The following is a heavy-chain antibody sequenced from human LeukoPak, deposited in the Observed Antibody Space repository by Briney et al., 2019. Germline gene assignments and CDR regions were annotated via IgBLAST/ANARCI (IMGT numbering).Heavy chain of an antibody. J-gene: IGHJ3*02. D-gene: IGHD3-3*01. Sequence: SETLSLTCTVSGGSISSYYWSWIRQPPGKGLEWIGYIFYSGSTNYNPSLKSRVTISVDTSKNQFSLKLSSVTAADTAVYYCAKGSPYDFWSGQPYDAFDIWGQGTMVTVSS. CDR1: GGSISSYY. V-gene: IGHV4-59*01. CDR2: IFYSGST. CDR3: AKGSPYDFWSGQPYDAFDI.